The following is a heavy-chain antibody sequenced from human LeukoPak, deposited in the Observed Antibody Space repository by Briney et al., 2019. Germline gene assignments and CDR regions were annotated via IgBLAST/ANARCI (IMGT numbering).Heavy chain of an antibody. CDR3: AKGFQTYGELSFDG. CDR2: MNPNSGNT. V-gene: IGHV1-8*01. CDR1: GYTFTSYD. J-gene: IGHJ4*02. Sequence: ASVKVSCKASGYTFTSYDINWVRQATGQGLEWMGWMNPNSGNTGYAQKFQGRVTMTRNTSISTAYMELSSLRSEDTAVYYCAKGFQTYGELSFDGWGQGTLVTVSS. D-gene: IGHD4-17*01.